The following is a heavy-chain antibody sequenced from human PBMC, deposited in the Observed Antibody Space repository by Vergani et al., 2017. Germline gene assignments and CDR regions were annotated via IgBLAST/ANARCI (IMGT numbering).Heavy chain of an antibody. J-gene: IGHJ4*02. V-gene: IGHV3-23*01. CDR1: GFTFSSYA. D-gene: IGHD3-3*01. Sequence: EVQLLESGGGLVQPGGSLRLSCAASGFTFSSYAMSWVRQAPGKGLEWVSAISGSGGSTYYADAVKGRFTISRDNYNNTLYLQMNSLRAEDAAVYYCAEPSPGIAIFGWPHYWGQGTLVTVSA. CDR2: ISGSGGST. CDR3: AEPSPGIAIFGWPHY.